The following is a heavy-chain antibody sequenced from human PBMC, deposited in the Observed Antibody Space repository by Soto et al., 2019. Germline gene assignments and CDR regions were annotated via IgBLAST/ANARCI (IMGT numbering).Heavy chain of an antibody. Sequence: ASVKVSCKASGYTFTDYYMHWVRQAPGQGLEWMGWINPNSGGTNYAQKFQGRVTMTRDTSISAAYMELSRLRSDDTAVYYCARKLELRGSYYYYYDMDVWGQGTTVTVSS. CDR2: INPNSGGT. D-gene: IGHD1-7*01. V-gene: IGHV1-2*02. CDR1: GYTFTDYY. J-gene: IGHJ6*02. CDR3: ARKLELRGSYYYYYDMDV.